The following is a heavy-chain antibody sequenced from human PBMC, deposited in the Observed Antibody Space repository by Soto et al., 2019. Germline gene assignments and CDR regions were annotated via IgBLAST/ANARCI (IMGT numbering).Heavy chain of an antibody. V-gene: IGHV3-48*02. J-gene: IGHJ4*02. CDR3: ARGRANYYFDF. D-gene: IGHD1-1*01. Sequence: EVQLVQSGGDLVQPGGSLGLSCKASGFTFSGYSMDWVRQAPGKGLEWIAYISGGGVPVYYADSVKGRFTISRDNAKNSLYLQLNHLRDEDTAIYYCARGRANYYFDFWGQGALVTVSS. CDR2: ISGGGVPV. CDR1: GFTFSGYS.